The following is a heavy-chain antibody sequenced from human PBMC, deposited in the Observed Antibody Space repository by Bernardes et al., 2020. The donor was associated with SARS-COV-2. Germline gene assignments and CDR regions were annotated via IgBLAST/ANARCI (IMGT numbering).Heavy chain of an antibody. Sequence: SETLSLTCAVYGGFFSGYYWSWIRQPPGKGLEWIGEIKHSGSTNYNPSLKSRVTISVDASKNQFSLKLSSVTAADTAVYYCARSFNVRAFDIWGQGTMVTVSS. V-gene: IGHV4-34*01. CDR1: GGFFSGYY. J-gene: IGHJ3*02. CDR3: ARSFNVRAFDI. D-gene: IGHD3-3*02. CDR2: IKHSGST.